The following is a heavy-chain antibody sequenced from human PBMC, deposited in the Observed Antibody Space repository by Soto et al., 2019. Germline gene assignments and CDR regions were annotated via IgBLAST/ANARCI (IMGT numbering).Heavy chain of an antibody. J-gene: IGHJ6*03. V-gene: IGHV1-69*02. Sequence: QVQLVQSGAEVEKPGSSVRVSCKASGDIFTNYTISWVRQAPGQGLEWMGRIIPILDVANYALRFQDRVTITADKSTSTVYMELSSLRSEDTAIYYCARVKTESGSYEGDSYMDVWGKGTTVTVSS. D-gene: IGHD3-10*01. CDR2: IIPILDVA. CDR3: ARVKTESGSYEGDSYMDV. CDR1: GDIFTNYT.